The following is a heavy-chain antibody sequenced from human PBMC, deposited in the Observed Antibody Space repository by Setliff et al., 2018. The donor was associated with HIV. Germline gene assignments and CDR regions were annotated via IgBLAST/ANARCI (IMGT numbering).Heavy chain of an antibody. Sequence: SCAASGFTFSRYSMNWVRQAPGKGLEWLSYISSSSSTIYYADSVEGRFTISRDNAKNSLYLQMNSPRAEDTAVYYCARDWVDTAMADDYWGQGTLVTVSS. J-gene: IGHJ4*02. V-gene: IGHV3-48*01. CDR3: ARDWVDTAMADDY. CDR2: ISSSSSTI. D-gene: IGHD5-18*01. CDR1: GFTFSRYS.